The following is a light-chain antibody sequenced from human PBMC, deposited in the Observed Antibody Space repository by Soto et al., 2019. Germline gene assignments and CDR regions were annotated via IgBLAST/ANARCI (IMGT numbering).Light chain of an antibody. Sequence: EVVLTQSPATLSLSPGERVTLSCRASQSITGYLAWSQHKPGQAPRLLIYDTFKRATGIPARFSGSGSGTDLTLTISSLEPEDFATYVCQQRTKWPATFGRGTKVEMK. J-gene: IGKJ1*01. CDR1: QSITGY. CDR3: QQRTKWPAT. V-gene: IGKV3-11*01. CDR2: DTF.